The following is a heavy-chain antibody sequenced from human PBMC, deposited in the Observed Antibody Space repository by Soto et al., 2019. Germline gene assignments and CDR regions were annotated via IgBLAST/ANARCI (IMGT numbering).Heavy chain of an antibody. V-gene: IGHV4-39*01. Sequence: QLQLQESGPGLVKPSETLSLTCTVSGGSISSSSYYWGWIRQPPGKGLEWIGSIYYSGSTYYNPSLKRRVTISVDTSKNQFSLKLSSVTAADTAVYYCARQVVENAEYSSSSARRAFDPWGQGTLVTVSS. CDR3: ARQVVENAEYSSSSARRAFDP. CDR2: IYYSGST. CDR1: GGSISSSSYY. J-gene: IGHJ5*02. D-gene: IGHD6-6*01.